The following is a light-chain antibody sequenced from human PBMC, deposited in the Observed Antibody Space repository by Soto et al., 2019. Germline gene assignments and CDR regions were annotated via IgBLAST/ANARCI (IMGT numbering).Light chain of an antibody. V-gene: IGLV2-23*02. CDR1: SSDVGSYNL. J-gene: IGLJ3*02. CDR3: CSYAGSSTFERV. CDR2: EVS. Sequence: QSALTQPASVSGSPGQSITISCTGTSSDVGSYNLVSWYQQHPGKAPKLMIYEVSKRPSGVSNRFSGSKSGNTASLTISGXXXXXEXDYYCCSYAGSSTFERVFGGGTKLTVL.